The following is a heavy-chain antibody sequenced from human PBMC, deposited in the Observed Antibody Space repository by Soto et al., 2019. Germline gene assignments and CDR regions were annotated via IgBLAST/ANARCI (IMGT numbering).Heavy chain of an antibody. D-gene: IGHD6-6*01. Sequence: GGSLRLSCAASGFTFSSYEMNWVRQAPGKGLEWVSYISSSGSTIYYADSVKGRFTISRDNAKNSLYLQMNSLRAEDTAVYYCAREGSWYSSSYCFDYWGQGTLVTVSS. V-gene: IGHV3-48*03. CDR3: AREGSWYSSSYCFDY. J-gene: IGHJ4*02. CDR1: GFTFSSYE. CDR2: ISSSGSTI.